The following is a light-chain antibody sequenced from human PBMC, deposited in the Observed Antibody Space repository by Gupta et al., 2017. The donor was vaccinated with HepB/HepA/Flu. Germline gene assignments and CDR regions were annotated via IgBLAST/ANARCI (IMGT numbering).Light chain of an antibody. V-gene: IGKV2-28*01. J-gene: IGKJ2*02. CDR3: MQALESPRT. Sequence: DIVMTQSPLSLPVTPGEPASISCRSSQSLVHSNGYNYVDWYLQKPGQSPQLLIYLGSNRASGVPDRFSGSGSGADFTLKNSRVEADDVGVYYCMQALESPRTFGQGTKLEIK. CDR1: QSLVHSNGYNY. CDR2: LGS.